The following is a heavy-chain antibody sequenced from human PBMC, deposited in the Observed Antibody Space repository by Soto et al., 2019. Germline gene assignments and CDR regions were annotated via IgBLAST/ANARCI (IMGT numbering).Heavy chain of an antibody. J-gene: IGHJ5*02. CDR2: IHYTGTT. D-gene: IGHD2-15*01. CDR3: ARGGWSLDL. Sequence: QVQLQESGPGLVKPSEILSLTCTVSGVSISPSHWSWIRQSPGKGLEYIGYIHYTGTTDYNPSLKRRVLMSVDTSKNQFSLKRISVTASDTAVYYCARGGWSLDLWGQGTLVTASS. V-gene: IGHV4-59*01. CDR1: GVSISPSH.